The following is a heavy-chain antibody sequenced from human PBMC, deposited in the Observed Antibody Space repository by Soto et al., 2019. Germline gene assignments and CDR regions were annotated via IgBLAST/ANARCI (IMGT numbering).Heavy chain of an antibody. CDR3: VRDHLWAFDY. CDR2: ISPAGNSV. J-gene: IGHJ4*02. CDR1: GFTFSSYS. D-gene: IGHD3-16*01. V-gene: IGHV3-48*02. Sequence: EVQLVESVGGLAQPGGSLRLSCVGSGFTFSSYSINWIRQAPGQGPDWVSWISPAGNSVDYTDSVKGRFTISRDNAENSLYLEMNSLRDEDTAVYYCVRDHLWAFDYWGQGTLVTVSS.